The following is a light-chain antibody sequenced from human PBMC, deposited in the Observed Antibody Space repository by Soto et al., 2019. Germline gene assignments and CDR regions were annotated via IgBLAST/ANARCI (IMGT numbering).Light chain of an antibody. J-gene: IGKJ5*01. CDR3: QQPKYWPSDIT. Sequence: EIVLTQSPVTLSLSPGDRATLSCRASQTVSTYLAWYQQKPGQAPRLLIYDASNRATGIPARFSGSGSGTDLPLTLSSLEREHFASPYCQQPKYWPSDITFGQGTRLDIQ. CDR1: QTVSTY. CDR2: DAS. V-gene: IGKV3-11*01.